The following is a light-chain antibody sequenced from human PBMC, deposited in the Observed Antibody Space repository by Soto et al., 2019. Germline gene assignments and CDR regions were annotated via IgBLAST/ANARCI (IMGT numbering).Light chain of an antibody. V-gene: IGLV2-14*03. CDR2: EVS. J-gene: IGLJ1*01. CDR1: ISDVGGYNS. CDR3: SSYTSTSSYV. Sequence: QSALTRPASVSGSPGQSSTVSCIGTISDVGGYNSVSWYQQHPGKPPKLIIYEVSNRPSGVSDRFSGSKSGNTASLTISGLQAEDEADYYCSSYTSTSSYVFATGTKVTVL.